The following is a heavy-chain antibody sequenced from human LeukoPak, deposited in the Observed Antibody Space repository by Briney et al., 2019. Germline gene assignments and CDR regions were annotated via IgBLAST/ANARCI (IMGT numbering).Heavy chain of an antibody. CDR1: GFTFNSYG. D-gene: IGHD1-26*01. CDR2: IKSKTDGGTT. CDR3: ATTDKSGYYYYGMDV. Sequence: GGSLRLSCAASGFTFNSYGMHWVRQAPGKGLEWVGRIKSKTDGGTTDYAAPVKGRFTISRDDSKNTLYLQMNSLRVEDTAVYYCATTDKSGYYYYGMDVWGHGTTVIVSS. J-gene: IGHJ6*02. V-gene: IGHV3-15*01.